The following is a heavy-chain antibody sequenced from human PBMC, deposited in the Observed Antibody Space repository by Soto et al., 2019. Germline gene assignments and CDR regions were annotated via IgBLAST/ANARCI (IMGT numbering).Heavy chain of an antibody. CDR3: ARDHGTTWYGPIDY. CDR1: GFTFNTYG. V-gene: IGHV3-33*01. Sequence: QVQLVESGGGAVQPGRSLRLSCAASGFTFNTYGMHWVRQAPGKGLEWVAVIWYDGSNEFCADSVKGRFTISRDNSKNTLYLQMNSLRDEDTAIYSCARDHGTTWYGPIDYWGQGTLVTVSS. J-gene: IGHJ4*02. D-gene: IGHD6-13*01. CDR2: IWYDGSNE.